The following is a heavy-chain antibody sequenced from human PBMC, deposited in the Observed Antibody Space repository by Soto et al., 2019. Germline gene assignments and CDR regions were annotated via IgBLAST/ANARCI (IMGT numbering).Heavy chain of an antibody. J-gene: IGHJ6*03. Sequence: GASVKVSCKASGYTFTGYYMHWVRQAPGQGLEWMGWINPNSGGTNYAQKFQGWVTMTRDTSISTAYMELSSLRSDDTAVYYCARVPYNGGYPYYYYYYMDVWGKGTTVTVSS. D-gene: IGHD2-8*01. CDR2: INPNSGGT. CDR3: ARVPYNGGYPYYYYYYMDV. CDR1: GYTFTGYY. V-gene: IGHV1-2*04.